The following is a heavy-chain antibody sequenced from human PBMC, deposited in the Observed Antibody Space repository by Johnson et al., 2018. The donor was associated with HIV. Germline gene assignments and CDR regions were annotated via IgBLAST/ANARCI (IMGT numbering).Heavy chain of an antibody. V-gene: IGHV3-64*07. CDR1: GFTFSMYA. D-gene: IGHD3-22*01. CDR2: ISSNGGST. J-gene: IGHJ3*01. CDR3: TIPYYYDSGGYQ. Sequence: EVQLVESGGGLVQPGGSLRLSCAASGFTFSMYAMHWVRQAPGKGLEYVSAISSNGGSTYYADSVTDRFTISRDNSKNTLYLQMDSLRAEDMAVYYCTIPYYYDSGGYQWGQGTMVTVSS.